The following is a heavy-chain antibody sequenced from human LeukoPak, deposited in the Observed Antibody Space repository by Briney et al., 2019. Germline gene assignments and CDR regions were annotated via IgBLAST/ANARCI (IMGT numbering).Heavy chain of an antibody. Sequence: SETLSLTCTVSGGSISSYYWSWIRQPAGKGLEWIGRIYTSGSTNYNPSLKSRVTMSVDTSKNQFSLKLSSVTAADTAVYYCARDNLRVWLLYSSWFDPWGQGTLVTVSS. V-gene: IGHV4-4*07. J-gene: IGHJ5*02. CDR2: IYTSGST. CDR3: ARDNLRVWLLYSSWFDP. CDR1: GGSISSYY. D-gene: IGHD3-3*01.